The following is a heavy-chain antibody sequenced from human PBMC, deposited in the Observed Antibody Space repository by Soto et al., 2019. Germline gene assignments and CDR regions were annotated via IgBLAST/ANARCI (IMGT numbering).Heavy chain of an antibody. Sequence: GGSLRLSCAASGFTFSSYAMSWVRQAPGKGLEWVSAISGSGGSTYYADSVKGRFTISRDNSKNTLYLQMNSLRAEDTAVYYCAKDQNTYYDFWSGYRNPQFDYWGQGTLVTVSS. CDR2: ISGSGGST. CDR3: AKDQNTYYDFWSGYRNPQFDY. D-gene: IGHD3-3*01. J-gene: IGHJ4*02. V-gene: IGHV3-23*01. CDR1: GFTFSSYA.